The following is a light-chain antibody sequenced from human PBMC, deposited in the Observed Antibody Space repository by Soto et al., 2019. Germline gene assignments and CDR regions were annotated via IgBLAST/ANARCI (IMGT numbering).Light chain of an antibody. CDR2: EGS. CDR3: CSYADSSRIYV. CDR1: SSDVGSYNL. Sequence: QSALTQPASVSRSPGQSITISCTGTSSDVGSYNLVSWYQQHPGKAPKLMIYEGSKRPSGISNRFSGSKSGNTASLTISGLQAEDEAEYYCCSYADSSRIYVFGSGTKVTVL. J-gene: IGLJ1*01. V-gene: IGLV2-23*01.